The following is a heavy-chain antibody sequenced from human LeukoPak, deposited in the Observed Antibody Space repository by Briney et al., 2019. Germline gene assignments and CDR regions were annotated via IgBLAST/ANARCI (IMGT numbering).Heavy chain of an antibody. CDR2: ISTDGSYT. Sequence: GGSLRLSCAASGFTFSGYWMHWVRQAPGKGLVWVARISTDGSYTSYADCVKGRFTISRDNAKNSLYLQMSSLRAEDTAVYYCAQLLLRGPTAWGQGTLVTVSS. CDR3: AQLLLRGPTA. D-gene: IGHD2-15*01. CDR1: GFTFSGYW. V-gene: IGHV3-74*01. J-gene: IGHJ4*02.